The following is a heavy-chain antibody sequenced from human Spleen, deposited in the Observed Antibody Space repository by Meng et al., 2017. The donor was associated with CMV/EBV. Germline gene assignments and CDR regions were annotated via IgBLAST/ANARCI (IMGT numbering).Heavy chain of an antibody. J-gene: IGHJ4*02. CDR3: SRGYQQTGY. CDR2: ISSSGSTI. Sequence: AGSLRLSCAASGFTFSSYEMNWVRQAPGKGLEWVSYISSSGSTIYYADSVKGRFTISRDNAMNSLYLEMNSLRAEDTAVYYCSRGYQQTGYWGQGTLVTVSS. D-gene: IGHD2-2*01. V-gene: IGHV3-48*03. CDR1: GFTFSSYE.